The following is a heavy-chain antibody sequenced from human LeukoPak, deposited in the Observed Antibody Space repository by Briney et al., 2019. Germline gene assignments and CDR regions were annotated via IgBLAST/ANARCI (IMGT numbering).Heavy chain of an antibody. CDR3: ARDPGCTNGVCYGNLNYFDY. V-gene: IGHV4-59*01. J-gene: IGHJ4*02. CDR1: GGSISSYY. CDR2: IYYSGST. D-gene: IGHD2-8*01. Sequence: PSETLSLTCTVSGGSISSYYWSWIRQPPGKGLEWFGYIYYSGSTNYNPSLKSRVTISVDTSKNQFSLKLSSVTAADTAVYYCARDPGCTNGVCYGNLNYFDYWGQGTLVTVSS.